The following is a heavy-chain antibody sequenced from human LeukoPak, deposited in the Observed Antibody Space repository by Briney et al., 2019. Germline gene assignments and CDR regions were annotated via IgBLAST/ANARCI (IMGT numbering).Heavy chain of an antibody. V-gene: IGHV3-21*01. J-gene: IGHJ4*02. CDR3: ARDRGSGSYTYYFDY. CDR2: ISSSSSYI. D-gene: IGHD1-26*01. CDR1: GFTVSSNY. Sequence: GGSLRLSCAASGFTVSSNYMSWVRQAPGKGLEWVSSISSSSSYIYYADSVKGRFTISRDNAKNSLYLQMNSLRAEDTAVYYCARDRGSGSYTYYFDYWGQGTLVTVSS.